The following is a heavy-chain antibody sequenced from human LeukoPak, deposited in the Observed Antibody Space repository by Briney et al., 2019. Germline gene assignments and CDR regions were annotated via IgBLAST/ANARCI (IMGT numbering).Heavy chain of an antibody. J-gene: IGHJ4*02. V-gene: IGHV3-48*01. CDR1: GFTFSSYR. Sequence: GGSLRLSCAASGFTFSSYRMTWVRQAPGKGLEWVSYISSSSSTIYYADSVKGRFTISRDNAKNSLYLQMNSLRAEDTAVYYCARDGSYYGSGNHDYWGQGTLVTVSS. D-gene: IGHD3-10*01. CDR2: ISSSSSTI. CDR3: ARDGSYYGSGNHDY.